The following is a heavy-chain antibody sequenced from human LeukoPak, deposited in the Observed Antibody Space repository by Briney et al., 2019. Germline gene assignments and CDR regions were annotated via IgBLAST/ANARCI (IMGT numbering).Heavy chain of an antibody. V-gene: IGHV4-34*01. Sequence: SETLSLTCAVYGGSFSGYYWSWIRQPPGKGLEWIGEINHSGSTNYNPSLKSRVTISVDTSKNQFSLKLSSVTAADTAVYYCARGLEKLERLSNFYYWAQGPLVTVSS. J-gene: IGHJ4*02. CDR1: GGSFSGYY. CDR3: ARGLEKLERLSNFYY. D-gene: IGHD1-1*01. CDR2: INHSGST.